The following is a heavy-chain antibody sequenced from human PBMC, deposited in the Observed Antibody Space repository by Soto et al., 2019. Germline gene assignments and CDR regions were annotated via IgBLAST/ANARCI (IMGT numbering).Heavy chain of an antibody. Sequence: QVQLVQSGAEVKKPGASVKVSCKASGYTFTSYGISWVRQAPGQGLEWMGWISAYNGNTNYAQKLQGRVTMTTDTSTSTAYMELRSLRSDDTAVYYCARDQVGGDIVVVTADPDFDYWGQGTLVTVSS. J-gene: IGHJ4*02. CDR2: ISAYNGNT. CDR1: GYTFTSYG. CDR3: ARDQVGGDIVVVTADPDFDY. V-gene: IGHV1-18*01. D-gene: IGHD2-21*02.